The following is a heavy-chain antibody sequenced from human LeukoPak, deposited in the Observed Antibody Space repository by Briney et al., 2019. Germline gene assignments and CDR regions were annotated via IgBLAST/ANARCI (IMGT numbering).Heavy chain of an antibody. Sequence: PPETLSLTCTVSGGSISSSSYYWGWIRQPPGKGLEWIGSIYYSGSTYYNPSLKSRVTISVDTSKNQFSLKLSSVTAADTAVYYCAREKQQLDYWGQGTLVTVSS. CDR2: IYYSGST. CDR3: AREKQQLDY. J-gene: IGHJ4*02. V-gene: IGHV4-39*07. CDR1: GGSISSSSYY. D-gene: IGHD6-13*01.